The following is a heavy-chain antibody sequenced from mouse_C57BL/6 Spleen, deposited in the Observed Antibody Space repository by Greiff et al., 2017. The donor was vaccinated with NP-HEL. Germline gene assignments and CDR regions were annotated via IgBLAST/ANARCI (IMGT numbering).Heavy chain of an antibody. V-gene: IGHV10-1*01. Sequence: EADGGLVQPKGSLKLSCAASGFSFNTYAMNWVRQAPGKGLEWVARIRSKSNNYATYYADSVKDRFTISRDDSESMLYLQMNNLKTEDTAMYYCVRQAQATRYFDYWGQGTTLTVSS. CDR2: IRSKSNNYAT. J-gene: IGHJ2*01. CDR1: GFSFNTYA. CDR3: VRQAQATRYFDY. D-gene: IGHD3-2*02.